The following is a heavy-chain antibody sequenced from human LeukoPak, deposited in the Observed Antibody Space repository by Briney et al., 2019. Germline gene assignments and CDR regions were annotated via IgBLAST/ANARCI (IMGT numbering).Heavy chain of an antibody. CDR3: PRDRAAAMEYYYMDV. V-gene: IGHV3-33*01. J-gene: IGHJ6*03. CDR2: IRYDGSNK. Sequence: GGSLRLSCAASGFTFRSYGMHWVRQAPGEGLEWVAVIRYDGSNKNYADSVKGRFTISRDNSKNTLYLQMNSLRAEDTAVYYCPRDRAAAMEYYYMDVWGKGTTVTVSS. CDR1: GFTFRSYG. D-gene: IGHD2-2*01.